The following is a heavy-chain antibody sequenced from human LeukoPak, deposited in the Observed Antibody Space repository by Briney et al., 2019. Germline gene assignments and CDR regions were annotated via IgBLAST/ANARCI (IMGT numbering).Heavy chain of an antibody. CDR2: IIPIFGTA. V-gene: IGHV1-69*05. Sequence: ASVNLSCTASGGTFSSYAISWVRQTPGQGLEWMGGIIPIFGTANYAQKFQGRVTITTDESTSTAYMELSSLRSEDTAVYYCASPSRPTVTTSGVYYYMDVWGKGTTVTVSS. CDR1: GGTFSSYA. J-gene: IGHJ6*03. CDR3: ASPSRPTVTTSGVYYYMDV. D-gene: IGHD4-11*01.